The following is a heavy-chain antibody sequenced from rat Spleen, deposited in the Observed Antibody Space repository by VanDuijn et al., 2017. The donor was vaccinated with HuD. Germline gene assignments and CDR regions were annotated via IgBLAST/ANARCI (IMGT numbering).Heavy chain of an antibody. J-gene: IGHJ2*01. CDR1: GFTFNKYW. V-gene: IGHV5-31*01. CDR3: VRQWDY. Sequence: EVQLVESGGGLVQPGRSLKLSCVASGFTFNKYWMTWIRQDPGKGLEGVATISTNGGSTYYRDSVKGRFTISRDNAESTLFLQMDSLRSEDTATYFCVRQWDYWGQGVMVTVSS. CDR2: ISTNGGST.